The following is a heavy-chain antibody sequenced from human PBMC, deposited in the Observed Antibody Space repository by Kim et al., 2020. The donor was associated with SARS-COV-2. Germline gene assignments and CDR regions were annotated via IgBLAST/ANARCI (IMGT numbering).Heavy chain of an antibody. CDR3: ARRSGTVPRARKYNWFDP. Sequence: SETLSLTCTVSGGSISSSSYYWGWIRQPPGKGLEWTGSIYYSGSTYYNPSLKSRVTISVDTSKNQFSLKLSSVTAADTAVYYCARRSGTVPRARKYNWFDPWGQGTLVTVSS. CDR1: GGSISSSSYY. J-gene: IGHJ5*02. D-gene: IGHD1-26*01. V-gene: IGHV4-39*01. CDR2: IYYSGST.